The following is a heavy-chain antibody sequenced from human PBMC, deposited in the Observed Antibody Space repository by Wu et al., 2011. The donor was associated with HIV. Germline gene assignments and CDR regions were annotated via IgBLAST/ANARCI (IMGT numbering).Heavy chain of an antibody. CDR3: ARDPRKWLRSGDYYYGMDV. J-gene: IGHJ6*02. CDR1: GYTFSNYG. Sequence: QVQLVQSGAEVKKSGASVKVSCKASGYTFSNYGISWVRQAPGQGLEWMGWISAYNDNTNYARKFQGRVTMTTDTSTNTAYMDLRSLRSDDTAVYYCARDPRKWLRSGDYYYGMDVWGQGTTVTVSS. CDR2: ISAYNDNT. V-gene: IGHV1-18*01. D-gene: IGHD5-12*01.